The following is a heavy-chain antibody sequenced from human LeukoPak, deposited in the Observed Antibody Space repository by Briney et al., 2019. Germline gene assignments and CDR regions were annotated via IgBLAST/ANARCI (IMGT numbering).Heavy chain of an antibody. Sequence: PGGSLRLSCAVSGFTFRSYAMSWVRQAPGKGLEWVSAINGGGDITSYADSVKGRFTISRDNSKNTLYLQMNSLRGEDTAIYYCAKAGGDSISHFDYWGQGTLVTVSS. CDR1: GFTFRSYA. V-gene: IGHV3-23*01. D-gene: IGHD3-16*01. CDR2: INGGGDIT. J-gene: IGHJ4*02. CDR3: AKAGGDSISHFDY.